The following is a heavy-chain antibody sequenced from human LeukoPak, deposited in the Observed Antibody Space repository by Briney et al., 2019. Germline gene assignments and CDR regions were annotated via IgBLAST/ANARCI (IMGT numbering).Heavy chain of an antibody. CDR1: GGTFSSYA. D-gene: IGHD3-22*01. CDR2: IIPIFGTA. Sequence: GASVKVSRKASGGTFSSYAISWVRQAPGQGLEWMGGIIPIFGTANYAQKFQGRVTITADESTSTGYMELSSLRSEDTAVYYCGANYYDSSGYYPNWFDPWGQGTLVTVSS. J-gene: IGHJ5*02. CDR3: GANYYDSSGYYPNWFDP. V-gene: IGHV1-69*13.